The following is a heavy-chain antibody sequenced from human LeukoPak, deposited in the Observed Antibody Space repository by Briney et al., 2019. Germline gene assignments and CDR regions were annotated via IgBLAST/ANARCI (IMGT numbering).Heavy chain of an antibody. CDR1: GFTFSSYG. V-gene: IGHV3-33*01. J-gene: IGHJ4*02. CDR3: ARDFGYYSPFWY. D-gene: IGHD3-22*01. CDR2: IWYDGSNK. Sequence: GGSLRLSCAASGFTFSSYGMHWVRQAPGKGLEWVAVIWYDGSNKYYADSVKGRFTISRDNSKNTLYLQMNSLRAEDTPVYYCARDFGYYSPFWYWGQGTLVTVSS.